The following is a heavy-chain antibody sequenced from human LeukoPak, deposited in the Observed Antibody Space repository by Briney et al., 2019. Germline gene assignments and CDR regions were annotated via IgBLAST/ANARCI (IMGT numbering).Heavy chain of an antibody. D-gene: IGHD1-26*01. J-gene: IGHJ4*02. CDR2: ISYDGSNK. V-gene: IGHV3-30*03. CDR1: GFTFSSYG. Sequence: PGGSLRLSCAASGFTFSSYGMHWVRQAPGKGLEWVAVISYDGSNKYYADSVKGRFTISRDNSKNTLYLQMNSLRAEDTAVYYCARAGGWEEVLEYYFDYWGQGTLVTVSS. CDR3: ARAGGWEEVLEYYFDY.